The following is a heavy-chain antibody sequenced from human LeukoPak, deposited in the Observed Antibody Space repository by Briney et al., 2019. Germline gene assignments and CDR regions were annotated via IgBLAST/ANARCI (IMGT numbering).Heavy chain of an antibody. D-gene: IGHD2-2*01. J-gene: IGHJ6*02. V-gene: IGHV3-33*06. CDR3: AKCGVVPAAKYYYYYYGMDV. CDR2: IWYDGSIQ. CDR1: GFTFSSYG. Sequence: GGSLRLSCAASGFTFSSYGMHWVRQAPGKGLEWVAAIWYDGSIQYYADSVKGRFTISRDNSKNTLYLQMNSLRAEDTAVYYCAKCGVVPAAKYYYYYYGMDVWGQGTTVTVSS.